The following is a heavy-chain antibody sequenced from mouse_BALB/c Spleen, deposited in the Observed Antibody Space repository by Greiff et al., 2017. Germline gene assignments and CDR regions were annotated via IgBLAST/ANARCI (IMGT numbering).Heavy chain of an antibody. CDR2: ISDGGSYT. D-gene: IGHD2-3*01. V-gene: IGHV5-4*02. CDR1: GFTFSDYY. CDR3: ARSYDGYLDY. Sequence: EVQGVESGGGLVKPGGSLKLSCAASGFTFSDYYMYWVRQTPEKRLEWVATISDGGSYTYYPDSVKGRFTISRDNAKNNLYLQVSSLKSEDTAMYYCARSYDGYLDYWGQGTTLTVSS. J-gene: IGHJ2*01.